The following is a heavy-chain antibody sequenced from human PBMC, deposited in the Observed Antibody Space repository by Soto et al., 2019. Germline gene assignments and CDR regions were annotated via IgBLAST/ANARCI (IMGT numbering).Heavy chain of an antibody. CDR3: ASVYYYDSSSYYLPFDY. V-gene: IGHV5-51*01. CDR1: GYSFTSYW. D-gene: IGHD3-22*01. CDR2: IYPGDSDT. Sequence: GESLKISCKGSGYSFTSYWIGWVRQMPGKGLEWMGIIYPGDSDTRYSPSFQGQVTISADKSISTAYLQWSSLKASDTAMYYCASVYYYDSSSYYLPFDYWGQGTLVTVSS. J-gene: IGHJ4*02.